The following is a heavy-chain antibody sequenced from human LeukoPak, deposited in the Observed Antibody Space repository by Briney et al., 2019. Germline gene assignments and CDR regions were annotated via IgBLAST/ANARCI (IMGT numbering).Heavy chain of an antibody. J-gene: IGHJ2*01. CDR2: IYYSGST. Sequence: SGTLSLTCTVSGGSINSHYWSWLRQPPGKGLEWIGYIYYSGSTNYNPSLKSRVTISVDTSKIQFSLKLSSMTAADTAVYYCARGEDIRYFDLWGRGTLVTVSS. CDR1: GGSINSHY. D-gene: IGHD2-15*01. V-gene: IGHV4-59*11. CDR3: ARGEDIRYFDL.